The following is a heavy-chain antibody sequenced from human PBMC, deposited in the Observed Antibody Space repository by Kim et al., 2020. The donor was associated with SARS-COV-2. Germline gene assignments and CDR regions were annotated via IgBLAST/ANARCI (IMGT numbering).Heavy chain of an antibody. D-gene: IGHD5-12*01. CDR3: GRFGYGNY. V-gene: IGHV4-59*08. CDR2: IQYGGRT. Sequence: SETLSLTCTVSGGSFNSYYWNWIRQSPGKGLEWIGFIQYGGRTSYSPSLKSRVTMSLDTSKSQYSLKLTSVTAADTAVYYCGRFGYGNYWGLGTLVTVSS. CDR1: GGSFNSYY. J-gene: IGHJ4*02.